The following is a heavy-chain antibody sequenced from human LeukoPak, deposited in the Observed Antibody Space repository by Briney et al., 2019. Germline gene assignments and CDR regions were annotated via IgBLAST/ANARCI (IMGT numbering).Heavy chain of an antibody. V-gene: IGHV3-21*04. CDR1: GFTFSSNS. CDR2: ISSSSSHI. D-gene: IGHD3-22*01. Sequence: GGSLRLSCAASGFTFSSNSMNWVRQAPGRGLEWVASISSSSSHIYHADSVKGRFTISRDNSKNTLYLQMNSLRAEDTAVYYCAKPSLSDYYDSSGPISGFDYWGQGTLVTVSS. CDR3: AKPSLSDYYDSSGPISGFDY. J-gene: IGHJ4*02.